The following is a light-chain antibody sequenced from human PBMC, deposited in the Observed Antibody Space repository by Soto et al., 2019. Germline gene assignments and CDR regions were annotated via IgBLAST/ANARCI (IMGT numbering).Light chain of an antibody. Sequence: EIVLTQSPATLSLSPGERATLSCRASQSVGSYLAWYQQKPGQAPRLLIYDASNRAAGIPARFSGGGSGTDFTLTISSLEPEDFAVYYCQQRSTWPQTFGGGTKVEIK. J-gene: IGKJ4*01. CDR3: QQRSTWPQT. CDR1: QSVGSY. CDR2: DAS. V-gene: IGKV3-11*01.